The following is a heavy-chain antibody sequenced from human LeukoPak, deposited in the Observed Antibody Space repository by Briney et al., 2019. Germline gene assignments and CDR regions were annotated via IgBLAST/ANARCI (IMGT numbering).Heavy chain of an antibody. D-gene: IGHD2-2*01. CDR3: ARGHVEDIVVVPAAD. CDR2: IYYSGST. Sequence: SETLSLTCTVSGGSISSYYWNWIRQPPGKGLEWIGYIYYSGSTNYNPYLKSRVTISVDTSKNQFSLKLSSVTAADTAVYYCARGHVEDIVVVPAADWGQGTLVTVSS. V-gene: IGHV4-59*01. CDR1: GGSISSYY. J-gene: IGHJ4*02.